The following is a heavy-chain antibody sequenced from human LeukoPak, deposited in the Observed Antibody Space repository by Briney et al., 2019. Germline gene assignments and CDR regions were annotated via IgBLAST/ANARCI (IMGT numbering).Heavy chain of an antibody. CDR3: AKDGYSYGLRQDLDY. J-gene: IGHJ4*02. CDR2: IRYDGSNK. CDR1: GFTFSTYG. V-gene: IGHV3-30*02. Sequence: GGSLRLSCAASGFTFSTYGMHWARQAPGKGLEWVAFIRYDGSNKYYGDSVKGRLTISRDKSKNTLYLQMNSLRAEDTAVYYCAKDGYSYGLRQDLDYWGQGSLVTVSS. D-gene: IGHD5-18*01.